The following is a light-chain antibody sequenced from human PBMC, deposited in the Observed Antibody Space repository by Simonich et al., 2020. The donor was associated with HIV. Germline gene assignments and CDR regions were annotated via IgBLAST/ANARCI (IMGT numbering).Light chain of an antibody. CDR3: QQFYSAPLT. Sequence: DIVMTQSPDSLAVSLGERATINCKSSQSVLYSSNNKHSLAWYQQKPGQPPKLLIYWASTRKSGVPDRFSGSGSGTDFTLTISSLQAEDVAVYYCQQFYSAPLTFGGGTKVEIK. V-gene: IGKV4-1*01. CDR1: QSVLYSSNNKHS. CDR2: WAS. J-gene: IGKJ4*01.